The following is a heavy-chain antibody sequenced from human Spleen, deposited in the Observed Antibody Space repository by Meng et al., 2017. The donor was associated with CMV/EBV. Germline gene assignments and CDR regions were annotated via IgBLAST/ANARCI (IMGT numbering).Heavy chain of an antibody. D-gene: IGHD3-3*01. CDR2: ITHDGTEN. Sequence: GCTFSCDCNCLLRQAPGKVLEWVANITHDGTENYYVDSLKGRSTISRDTANISLYLQMTSLRAEDTAVYYCAREDSPLTIFGVADYWGQGTLVTVSS. V-gene: IGHV3-7*01. J-gene: IGHJ4*02. CDR3: AREDSPLTIFGVADY. CDR1: GCTFSCDC.